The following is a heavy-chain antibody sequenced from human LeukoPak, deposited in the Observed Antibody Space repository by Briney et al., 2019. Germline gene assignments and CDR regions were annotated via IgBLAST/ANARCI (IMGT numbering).Heavy chain of an antibody. CDR1: GFTFSSYE. CDR3: ATLWDPVAGTTQPLL. Sequence: GGSLTLSCAASGFTFSSYEMNGVRQAPGKGLEGVSYISGSGSTIYYGDTLDGRFTISRDNANNSIYLQINSLRVEDMAVYYCATLWDPVAGTTQPLLWGEGTLVTVSS. D-gene: IGHD6-19*01. CDR2: ISGSGSTI. J-gene: IGHJ4*02. V-gene: IGHV3-48*03.